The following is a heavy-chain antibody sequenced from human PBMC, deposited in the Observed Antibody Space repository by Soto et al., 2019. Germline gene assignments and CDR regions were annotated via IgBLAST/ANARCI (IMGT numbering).Heavy chain of an antibody. CDR3: ARYGDYFSDAFDI. CDR1: GGSISSYY. CDR2: IYYSGST. J-gene: IGHJ3*02. D-gene: IGHD4-17*01. V-gene: IGHV4-59*08. Sequence: PSETLSLTCTVSGGSISSYYWSWIRQPPGKGLELIGYIYYSGSTNYNPSLKSRVTISVDTSKNQFSLKLSSVTAADTAVYYCARYGDYFSDAFDIWGQGTMVTVSS.